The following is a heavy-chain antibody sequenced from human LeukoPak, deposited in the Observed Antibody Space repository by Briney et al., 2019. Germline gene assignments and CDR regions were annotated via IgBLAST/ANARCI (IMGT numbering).Heavy chain of an antibody. V-gene: IGHV3-48*03. Sequence: GGSLRLSCTASGFTFSNYEMNWVRQAPGKGLEWVSYISSSGSTIYYADSVKGRFTISRDNSKNTLYLQMNSLRAEDTAVYYCAKDLPYYYGSGSFIWGQGTLVTVSS. CDR3: AKDLPYYYGSGSFI. D-gene: IGHD3-10*01. J-gene: IGHJ4*02. CDR1: GFTFSNYE. CDR2: ISSSGSTI.